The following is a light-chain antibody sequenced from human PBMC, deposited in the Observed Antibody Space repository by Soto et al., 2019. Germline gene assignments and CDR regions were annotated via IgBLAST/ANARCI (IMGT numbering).Light chain of an antibody. CDR2: ASS. CDR1: QGITND. CDR3: QQFNNYPFT. V-gene: IGKV1-9*01. J-gene: IGKJ3*01. Sequence: DIQLTQSPSFLSASVGDRVTITCRASQGITNDLAWYQHKPGKATKLLIYASSSMQSGVPSKFSGSGFGTEFTLTISSLQPEDFAIYLCQQFNNYPFTFDPGTTVDFK.